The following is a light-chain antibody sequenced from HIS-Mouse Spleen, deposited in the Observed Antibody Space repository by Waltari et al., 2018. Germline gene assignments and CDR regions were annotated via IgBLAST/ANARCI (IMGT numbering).Light chain of an antibody. J-gene: IGKJ4*01. Sequence: EIVLTQSPATLSLSPGERATLSHRARQSVSSHLAWYQQKPGQAPRPLIYGATHGATGIPARSSGRGSGTDFTLTISSLGPEDFAVYCCQQRINWPLTFGGGTKVEIK. CDR1: QSVSSH. CDR3: QQRINWPLT. V-gene: IGKV3-11*01. CDR2: GAT.